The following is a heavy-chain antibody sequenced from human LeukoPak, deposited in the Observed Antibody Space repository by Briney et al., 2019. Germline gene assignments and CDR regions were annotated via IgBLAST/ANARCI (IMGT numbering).Heavy chain of an antibody. D-gene: IGHD2-2*01. V-gene: IGHV1-18*01. J-gene: IGHJ4*02. Sequence: ASVPVSYMPSGYTFTNYSIRWVRPAPGKGLAWTGWISGYNDNTNYAQKFQGRVTMTTDTSTRTASMELRSLTSVDTAVYYCARDLGYCSRTSCRTLDYWGQGTLVTVSS. CDR3: ARDLGYCSRTSCRTLDY. CDR1: GYTFTNYS. CDR2: ISGYNDNT.